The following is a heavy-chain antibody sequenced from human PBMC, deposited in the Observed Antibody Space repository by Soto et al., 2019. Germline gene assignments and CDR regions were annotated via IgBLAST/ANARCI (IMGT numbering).Heavy chain of an antibody. CDR1: GGSISSGGYS. D-gene: IGHD2-15*01. J-gene: IGHJ3*02. CDR3: AIFARRFRSAGGDAFDI. Sequence: QLQLQESGSGLVKPSQTLSLTCAVSGGSISSGGYSWSWIRQPPGKGLEWIGYIYHSGSTYYNPPLKTRVTLSADRTKKPSSLALSSVAAADTAVYYCAIFARRFRSAGGDAFDIWGQGTTVTVSS. V-gene: IGHV4-30-2*01. CDR2: IYHSGST.